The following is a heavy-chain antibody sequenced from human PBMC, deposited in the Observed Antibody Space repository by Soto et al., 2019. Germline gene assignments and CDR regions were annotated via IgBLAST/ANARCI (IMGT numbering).Heavy chain of an antibody. CDR1: GYTFSDFD. J-gene: IGHJ4*02. CDR2: MNAKSGDT. V-gene: IGHV1-8*01. D-gene: IGHD6-19*01. Sequence: QAHLEQSGAEVKRPGASVKVSCKASGYTFSDFDINWLRQASGQGPEWMGWMNAKSGDTFFAQRFKGKFNMTWDTSLSTAYMEVGSLTSDDMAIYYCASVAVPGPPSFSFDHWGQGTLVTVSS. CDR3: ASVAVPGPPSFSFDH.